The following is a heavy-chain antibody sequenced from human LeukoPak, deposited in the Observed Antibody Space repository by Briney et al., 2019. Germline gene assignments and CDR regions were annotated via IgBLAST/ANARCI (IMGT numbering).Heavy chain of an antibody. V-gene: IGHV3-23*01. D-gene: IGHD3-16*01. CDR1: GFTFSSYA. CDR3: AKGGGRYYYYGMDV. Sequence: GGSLRLSCAASGFTFSSYAMSWVRQAPGEGLEWVSAISGSGGSTYYADFVKGRFTISRDNSKSTLYLQMNSLRAEDTAVYYCAKGGGRYYYYGMDVWGQGTTVTVSS. J-gene: IGHJ6*02. CDR2: ISGSGGST.